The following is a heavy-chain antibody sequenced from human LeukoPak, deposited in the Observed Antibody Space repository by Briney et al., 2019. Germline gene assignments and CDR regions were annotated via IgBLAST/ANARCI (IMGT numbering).Heavy chain of an antibody. CDR2: IKQDGSEK. V-gene: IGHV3-7*01. Sequence: PGGSLRLSCAASGFTFSSYGMSWVRQAPGKGLEGVAIIKQDGSEKYYVDSVKGRFTISRDNAKNSLYLQMNSLRAEDTAVYYCAKAAVDISVYYYYYYMDVWGKGTTVTISS. J-gene: IGHJ6*03. CDR3: AKAAVDISVYYYYYYMDV. CDR1: GFTFSSYG. D-gene: IGHD5-12*01.